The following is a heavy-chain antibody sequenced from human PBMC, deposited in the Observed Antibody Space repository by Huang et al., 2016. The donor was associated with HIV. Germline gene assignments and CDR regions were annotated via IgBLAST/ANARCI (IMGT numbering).Heavy chain of an antibody. V-gene: IGHV4-34*02. J-gene: IGHJ4*02. Sequence: QVHLQQWGAGLLRPSETLSLTCAVYGGAFSDSYRSWIRQPPGKGLEWIGEIIQSGSVKYNPSLKGRLTISLDTSKSQFYLKLISVTAADAAVYYCARSRDYYGTSPDYWGQGTLVTVSS. CDR3: ARSRDYYGTSPDY. CDR2: IIQSGSV. D-gene: IGHD3-10*01. CDR1: GGAFSDSY.